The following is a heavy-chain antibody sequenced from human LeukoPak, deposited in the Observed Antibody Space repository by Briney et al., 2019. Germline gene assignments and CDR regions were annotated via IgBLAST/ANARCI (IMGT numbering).Heavy chain of an antibody. V-gene: IGHV3-48*03. D-gene: IGHD4-17*01. J-gene: IGHJ4*02. CDR1: GFTFSSYE. Sequence: GGSLRLSCAASGFTFSSYEMNWVRQPPGKGLGWVSYISPIGSTIYYAGSVKGRFTISRDNAKNSLSLQMDSLRAEDTAVYYCARIKNDYGDYRPSDYWGQGTLVTVSS. CDR2: ISPIGSTI. CDR3: ARIKNDYGDYRPSDY.